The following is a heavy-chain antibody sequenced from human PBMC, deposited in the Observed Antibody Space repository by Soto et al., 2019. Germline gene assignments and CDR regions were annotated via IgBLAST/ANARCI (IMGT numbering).Heavy chain of an antibody. CDR1: GGAFTSYA. D-gene: IGHD1-1*01. Sequence: SVKVSCKASGGAFTSYAITWVRQAPGQGLEWMGGIIPIFGTANYAQKFQGRVTINADESTTTVYMELSSLRSEDTAVYYCARGGLERQGGSHYYYGLEVWGQGTTVTVSS. CDR2: IIPIFGTA. J-gene: IGHJ6*02. CDR3: ARGGLERQGGSHYYYGLEV. V-gene: IGHV1-69*13.